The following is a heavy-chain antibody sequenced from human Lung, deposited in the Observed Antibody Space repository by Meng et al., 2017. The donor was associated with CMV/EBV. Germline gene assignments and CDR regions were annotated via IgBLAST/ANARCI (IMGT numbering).Heavy chain of an antibody. CDR3: ARGEHRIAVAGSAFDI. J-gene: IGHJ3*02. V-gene: IGHV3-30-3*01. CDR2: ISYDGSNK. CDR1: GFTFSSYA. D-gene: IGHD6-19*01. Sequence: SCAASGFTFSSYAMHWVRQAPGKGLEWAAVISYDGSNKYYADSVKGRFTISRDNSKNTLYLQMNSLRAEDTAVYYCARGEHRIAVAGSAFDIWGQGTMVTVSS.